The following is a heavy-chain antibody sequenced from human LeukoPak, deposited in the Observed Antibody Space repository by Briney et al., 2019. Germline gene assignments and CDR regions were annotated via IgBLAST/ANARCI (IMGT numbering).Heavy chain of an antibody. CDR3: AKVGDYYGSGKYSNFDY. J-gene: IGHJ4*02. D-gene: IGHD3-10*01. Sequence: GGSLRLSCAASGFTFSSYAMNWVRQAPGKGLEWVSAISGSGSTTYYADSVKGRFTISRDNSKNTLYLQMSSLRAEDTAVYYCAKVGDYYGSGKYSNFDYWGQGTLVTVSS. CDR2: ISGSGSTT. V-gene: IGHV3-23*01. CDR1: GFTFSSYA.